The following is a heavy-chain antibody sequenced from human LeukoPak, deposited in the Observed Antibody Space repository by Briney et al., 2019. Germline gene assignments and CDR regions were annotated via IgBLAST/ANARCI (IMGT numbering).Heavy chain of an antibody. CDR3: AKGYSSRWYLPFDY. J-gene: IGHJ4*02. CDR2: ISGSGGST. V-gene: IGHV3-23*01. CDR1: GFIFSSYA. Sequence: GGSLRLSCAASGFIFSSYAMSWLRQAPGKGLEWVSVISGSGGSTSYADSVKGRFTISRDNSKNTLYLQLNTLRAEDTAVYYCAKGYSSRWYLPFDYWGQGTLVTVSS. D-gene: IGHD6-13*01.